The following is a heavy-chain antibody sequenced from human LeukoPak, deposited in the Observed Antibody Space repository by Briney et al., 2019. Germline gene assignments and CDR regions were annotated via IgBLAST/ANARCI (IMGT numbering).Heavy chain of an antibody. J-gene: IGHJ4*02. V-gene: IGHV3-15*01. D-gene: IGHD3-3*01. CDR2: IKSKTDGGTT. Sequence: GGSLRLSCAASGFTFSNAWMSWVRQAPGKGLEWVGRIKSKTDGGTTDYAAPVKGRFTISRDDSKNALYLQMNSLKTEDTAVYYCTTVYYDFWSGYSDYWGQGTLVTVSS. CDR3: TTVYYDFWSGYSDY. CDR1: GFTFSNAW.